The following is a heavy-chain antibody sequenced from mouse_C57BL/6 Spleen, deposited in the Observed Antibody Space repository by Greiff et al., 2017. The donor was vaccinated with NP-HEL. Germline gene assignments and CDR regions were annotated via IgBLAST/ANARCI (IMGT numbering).Heavy chain of an antibody. V-gene: IGHV1-61*01. CDR3: AREGTLYFDY. Sequence: QVHVKQPGAELVRPGSSVKLSCKASGYTFTSYWMDWVKQRPGQGLEWIGNIYPSDSETHYNQKFKDKATLTVDKSSSTAYMQLSSLTSEDSAVYYCAREGTLYFDYWGQGTTLTVSS. CDR2: IYPSDSET. J-gene: IGHJ2*01. CDR1: GYTFTSYW.